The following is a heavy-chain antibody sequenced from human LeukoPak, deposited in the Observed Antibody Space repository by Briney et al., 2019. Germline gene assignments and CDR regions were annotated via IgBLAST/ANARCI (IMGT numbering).Heavy chain of an antibody. CDR2: MNPNSGNT. CDR1: GYTFTIYG. CDR3: ARGLWVGDYYYYMDV. V-gene: IGHV1-8*03. Sequence: ASVKVSCKASGYTFTIYGINWVRQATGQGLEWMGWMNPNSGNTGYAQKFQGRVIITRNTSISTAYMELSSLRSEDTAVYYCARGLWVGDYYYYMDVWGKGTTVTVSS. J-gene: IGHJ6*03. D-gene: IGHD3-16*01.